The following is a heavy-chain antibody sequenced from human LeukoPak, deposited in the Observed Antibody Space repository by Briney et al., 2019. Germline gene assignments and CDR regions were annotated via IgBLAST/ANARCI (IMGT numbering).Heavy chain of an antibody. J-gene: IGHJ3*02. CDR3: AREPRVTMSTAAFDI. V-gene: IGHV3-13*01. Sequence: GGSLRLSCAASGFTFSTYDMHWVRQVTGKGLEWVSAIGTGDDTYYLGSVKGRFTISRDNSKNTLYLQMNSLRAEDTTVYHCAREPRVTMSTAAFDIWGQGTMVTVSS. D-gene: IGHD2-2*01. CDR2: IGTGDDT. CDR1: GFTFSTYD.